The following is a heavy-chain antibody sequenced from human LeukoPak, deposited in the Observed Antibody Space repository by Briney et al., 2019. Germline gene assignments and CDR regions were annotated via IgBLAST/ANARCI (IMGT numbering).Heavy chain of an antibody. Sequence: PGGSLRLSCSASGFTISSYWMHWVRQAPGKGLVWVSRINPAGSVTNHADSVRGRFTISRDTAPNTPYLEMNSLRAEDTAVYYCSRDFVGAEDYWGQGTLVTVSS. CDR2: INPAGSVT. CDR3: SRDFVGAEDY. J-gene: IGHJ4*02. D-gene: IGHD3-16*01. CDR1: GFTISSYW. V-gene: IGHV3-74*01.